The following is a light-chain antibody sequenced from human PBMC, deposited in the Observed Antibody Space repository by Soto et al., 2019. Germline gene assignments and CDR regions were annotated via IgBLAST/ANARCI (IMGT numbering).Light chain of an antibody. V-gene: IGLV6-57*01. CDR3: LSYDTTNQV. CDR1: SDNIASNF. CDR2: EDN. Sequence: NFMLTQPHSVSESPGKTVTISCTRSSDNIASNFVQWFQQRPGSSPTTVIYEDNQRPSGVPDRFSGSIDSSSNSASLTISGLKTEDEADYYCLSYDTTNQVFGAGTKLTVL. J-gene: IGLJ2*01.